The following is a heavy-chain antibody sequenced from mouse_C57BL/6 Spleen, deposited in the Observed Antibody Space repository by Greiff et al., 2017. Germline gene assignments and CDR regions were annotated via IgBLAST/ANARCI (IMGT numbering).Heavy chain of an antibody. V-gene: IGHV1-55*01. J-gene: IGHJ4*01. CDR2: IYPGSGST. D-gene: IGHD2-1*01. CDR1: GYTFTSYW. CDR3: ARDGNYYYAMDY. Sequence: QVQLQQPGAELVKPGASVKMSCKASGYTFTSYWITWVKQRPGQGLEWIGDIYPGSGSTNYNEKFKSKATLTVDTSSSTAYMQRSSLTSEDSAVYYCARDGNYYYAMDYWGQGTSVTVSS.